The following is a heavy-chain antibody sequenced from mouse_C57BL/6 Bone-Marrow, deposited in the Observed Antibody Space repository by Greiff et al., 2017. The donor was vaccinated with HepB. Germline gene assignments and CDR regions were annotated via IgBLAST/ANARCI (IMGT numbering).Heavy chain of an antibody. Sequence: DVMLVESGGGLVQPGGSLKLSCAASGFTFSDYGMAWVRQAPRKGPEWVAFISNLAYSIYYADTVTGRFTISRENAKNTLYLEMSSLRSEDTAMYYCARHVYYDYDGYAMDYWGQGTSVTVSS. CDR1: GFTFSDYG. CDR3: ARHVYYDYDGYAMDY. V-gene: IGHV5-15*01. J-gene: IGHJ4*01. D-gene: IGHD2-4*01. CDR2: ISNLAYSI.